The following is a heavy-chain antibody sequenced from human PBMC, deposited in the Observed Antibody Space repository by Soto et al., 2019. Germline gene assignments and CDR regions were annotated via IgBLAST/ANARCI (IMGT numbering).Heavy chain of an antibody. J-gene: IGHJ4*02. CDR2: INPNSGGT. CDR3: ARAPARWLSSYFDY. Sequence: GASVKVSCKASGYTFTGYYMHWVRQAPGQGLEWMGWINPNSGGTNYAQKFQGWVTMTRDTSISTAYMELSRLRSDDTAVYYCARAPARWLSSYFDYWGQGTLVTVSS. V-gene: IGHV1-2*04. CDR1: GYTFTGYY. D-gene: IGHD3-22*01.